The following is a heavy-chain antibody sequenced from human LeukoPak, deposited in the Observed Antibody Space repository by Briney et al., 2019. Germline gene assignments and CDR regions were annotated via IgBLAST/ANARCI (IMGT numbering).Heavy chain of an antibody. D-gene: IGHD3-22*01. J-gene: IGHJ4*02. V-gene: IGHV3-33*01. CDR3: ARAFTSTGYYYVEY. Sequence: GGPLRLSCAASGFTFSSFGMHWVRQAPGKGLEWVAVIWYDGNNKYYADSVKGRFTISRDNSKNTLYLQMNSLRAEDTAVYYCARAFTSTGYYYVEYWGQGTLVTVSS. CDR1: GFTFSSFG. CDR2: IWYDGNNK.